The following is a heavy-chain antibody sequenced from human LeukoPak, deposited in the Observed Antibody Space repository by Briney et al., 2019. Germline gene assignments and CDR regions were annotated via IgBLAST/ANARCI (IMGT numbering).Heavy chain of an antibody. CDR3: ASSIDGDYGGWFDP. CDR1: GGSFSGYY. D-gene: IGHD4-17*01. V-gene: IGHV4-59*01. CDR2: IYYSGST. J-gene: IGHJ5*02. Sequence: SSETLSLTCAVYGGSFSGYYWSWIRQPPGKGLEWIGYIYYSGSTNYNPSLKSRVTISVDTSKNQFSLKLSSVTAADTAVYYCASSIDGDYGGWFDPWGQGTLVTVSS.